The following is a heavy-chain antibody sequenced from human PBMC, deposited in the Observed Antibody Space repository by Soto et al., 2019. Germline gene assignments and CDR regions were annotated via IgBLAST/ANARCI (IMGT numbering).Heavy chain of an antibody. D-gene: IGHD6-19*01. Sequence: ESGGGLVQPGGSLRLSCAASGFTFSSYWMSWVRQAPGKGLEWVANIKQDGSEKYYVDSVKGRFTISRDNAKNSLYLQMNSLRAEDTAVYYCARVLDSSGWYALLYYYYGMDVWGQGTTVTVSS. V-gene: IGHV3-7*01. CDR1: GFTFSSYW. CDR2: IKQDGSEK. CDR3: ARVLDSSGWYALLYYYYGMDV. J-gene: IGHJ6*02.